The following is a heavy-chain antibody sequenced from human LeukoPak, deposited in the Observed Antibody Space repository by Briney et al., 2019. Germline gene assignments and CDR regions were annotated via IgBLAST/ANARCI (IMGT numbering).Heavy chain of an antibody. V-gene: IGHV1-69*13. D-gene: IGHD6-19*01. CDR3: ARGGYSSGWYLYYFDY. J-gene: IGHJ4*02. Sequence: ASVKVSRKASGGTFSSYAISWVRQAPGQGLEWMGGIIPIFGTANYAQKFQGRVTITADESTSTAYMELSSLRSEDTAVYYCARGGYSSGWYLYYFDYWGQGTLVTVSS. CDR1: GGTFSSYA. CDR2: IIPIFGTA.